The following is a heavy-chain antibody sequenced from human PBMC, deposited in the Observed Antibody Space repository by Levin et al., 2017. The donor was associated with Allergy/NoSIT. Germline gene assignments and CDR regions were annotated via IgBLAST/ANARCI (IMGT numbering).Heavy chain of an antibody. CDR1: GFTFSSYS. D-gene: IGHD1-26*01. CDR2: ISSSSTTI. J-gene: IGHJ4*02. V-gene: IGHV3-48*02. Sequence: GASVKVSCAASGFTFSSYSMNWVRQAPGKGLEGVSYISSSSTTIYYADSVKGRFSISRDNAENSLYLQMNSLRDEDTALYYCVRGIVGSISASGGQGTLVTVSS. CDR3: VRGIVGSISAS.